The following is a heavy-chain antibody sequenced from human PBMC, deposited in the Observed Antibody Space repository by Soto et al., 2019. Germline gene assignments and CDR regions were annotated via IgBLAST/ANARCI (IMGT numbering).Heavy chain of an antibody. Sequence: EVQLLESGGGLVQPGGSLRLSCAASAFNFANYAMSWVRLAPGKGLEWVSGISRSGGAKFYSDSAKGRFTVSRDNSKNTLYLDMNSRRAEDTAVYYCAQDPEYDDILAGNFRGAGPFDYWGQGALVTVSS. J-gene: IGHJ4*02. D-gene: IGHD3-9*01. CDR3: AQDPEYDDILAGNFRGAGPFDY. CDR1: AFNFANYA. V-gene: IGHV3-23*01. CDR2: ISRSGGAK.